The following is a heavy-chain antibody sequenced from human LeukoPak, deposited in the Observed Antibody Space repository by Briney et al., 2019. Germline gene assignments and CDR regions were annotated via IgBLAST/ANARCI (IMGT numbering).Heavy chain of an antibody. CDR1: GYTFTSYG. Sequence: GASVKVSCKASGYTFTSYGISWVRQAPGQGLEWMGWINPNSGGTNYAQKFQGRVTMTRDTSTSTVYMELSSLRSEDTAVYYRARDKYDILPGSWFDPWGQGTLVTVSS. J-gene: IGHJ5*02. V-gene: IGHV1-18*01. CDR2: INPNSGGT. D-gene: IGHD3-9*01. CDR3: ARDKYDILPGSWFDP.